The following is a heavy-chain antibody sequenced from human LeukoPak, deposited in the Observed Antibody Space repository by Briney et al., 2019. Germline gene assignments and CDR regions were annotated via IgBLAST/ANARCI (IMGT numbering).Heavy chain of an antibody. Sequence: SSETLSLTCTVSGGSITSFYWTWVRQPAGKGLEWIGRIYTSGSTNHNPSLKSRVTMSVDTSKNQFSLKLSSVTAADTAVYYCARDGYYYDSSGYSYWGQGTLVTVSS. CDR3: ARDGYYYDSSGYSY. D-gene: IGHD3-22*01. J-gene: IGHJ4*02. V-gene: IGHV4-4*07. CDR1: GGSITSFY. CDR2: IYTSGST.